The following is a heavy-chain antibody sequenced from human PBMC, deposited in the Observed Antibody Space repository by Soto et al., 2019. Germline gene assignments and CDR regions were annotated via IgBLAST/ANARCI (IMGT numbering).Heavy chain of an antibody. CDR3: ARRRYYDSSGYFDY. D-gene: IGHD3-22*01. CDR1: GGSISSTNYY. Sequence: SETLSLTCSVSGGSISSTNYYWGWIRQPPGKGLEWIGSIYYRGSTYYNPSLKSRVTISVDTSKNQFSLNLSSVTAADTAVYYCARRRYYDSSGYFDYWGQGTLVTSPQ. CDR2: IYYRGST. V-gene: IGHV4-39*01. J-gene: IGHJ4*02.